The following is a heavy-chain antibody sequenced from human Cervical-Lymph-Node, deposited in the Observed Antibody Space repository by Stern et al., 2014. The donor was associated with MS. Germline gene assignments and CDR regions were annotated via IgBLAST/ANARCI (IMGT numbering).Heavy chain of an antibody. Sequence: QVQLVQSGAEVKKPGASVKVSCKASGYTFAIYYIHWVRQAPGQGLEWMGIINPRTSDTTYAQKFQGTVTMTGDTSTSTVYMELSSLRSEDTAVYYCARLSPSGSLYFDYWGQGTLVTVSS. J-gene: IGHJ4*01. D-gene: IGHD3-10*01. CDR1: GYTFAIYY. CDR3: ARLSPSGSLYFDY. V-gene: IGHV1-46*03. CDR2: INPRTSDT.